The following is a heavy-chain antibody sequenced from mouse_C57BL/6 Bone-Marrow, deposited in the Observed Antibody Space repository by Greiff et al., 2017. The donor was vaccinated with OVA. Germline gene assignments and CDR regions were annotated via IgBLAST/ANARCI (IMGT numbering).Heavy chain of an antibody. CDR1: GFNIKDDY. Sequence: VQLKQSGAELVRPGASVKLSCTASGFNIKDDYMHWVKQRPEQGLEWIGWIDPENGDTEYASKFQGKATITADTSSNTAYLQLSSLTSENTAVYYCTTGGITTREPWGQGTTLTVAS. V-gene: IGHV14-4*01. CDR3: TTGGITTREP. D-gene: IGHD1-1*01. CDR2: IDPENGDT. J-gene: IGHJ2*01.